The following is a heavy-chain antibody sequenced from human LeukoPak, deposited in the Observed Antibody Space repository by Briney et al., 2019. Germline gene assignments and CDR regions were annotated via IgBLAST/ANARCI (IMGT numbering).Heavy chain of an antibody. CDR3: ARVVVVPAASPSTGYYYYYMDV. Sequence: ASVKVSCKASGYTFTSYGISWVRQAPGQGLEWMGWISAYNGNTNYAQKLQGRVTMTTDTSTSTAYMELRSLRSDDTAMYYCARVVVVPAASPSTGYYYYYMDVWAKGPRSPSP. CDR2: ISAYNGNT. V-gene: IGHV1-18*01. CDR1: GYTFTSYG. D-gene: IGHD2-2*01. J-gene: IGHJ6*03.